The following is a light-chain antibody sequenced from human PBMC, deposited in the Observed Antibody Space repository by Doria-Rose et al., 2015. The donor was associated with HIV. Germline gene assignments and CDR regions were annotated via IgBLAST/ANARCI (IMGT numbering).Light chain of an antibody. CDR1: SSDVGGYQY. J-gene: IGLJ1*01. Sequence: QSVLTQPVSVSGSPGQSITISCTGTSSDVGGYQYVSWYQHQPGKAPKLLIYDVTNRPSGTSNRFSGSKFGNTASLSISGLQAEDEGDYYCSSYTSSSTRVFGTGTKVTVL. CDR3: SSYTSSSTRV. CDR2: DVT. V-gene: IGLV2-14*03.